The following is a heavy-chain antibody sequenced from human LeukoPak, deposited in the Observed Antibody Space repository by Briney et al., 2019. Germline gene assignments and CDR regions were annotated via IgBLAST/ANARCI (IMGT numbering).Heavy chain of an antibody. CDR1: GSSFTTYW. CDR3: ARPRGSAAPLDY. V-gene: IGHV5-51*01. D-gene: IGHD6-25*01. J-gene: IGHJ4*02. Sequence: GESLKISCKGSGSSFTTYWIAWLRPMPGKGLEWMGIIYPGDSDTRYSPSFQGQVTISADKSISTAYLQWSSLKASDTAMYYCARPRGSAAPLDYWGQGTLVTVSS. CDR2: IYPGDSDT.